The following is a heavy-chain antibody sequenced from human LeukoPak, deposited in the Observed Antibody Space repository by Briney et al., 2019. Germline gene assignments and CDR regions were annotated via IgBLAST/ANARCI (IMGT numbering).Heavy chain of an antibody. V-gene: IGHV4-4*07. CDR1: GGSLWSYY. Sequence: SETLSLTCNVSGGSLWSYYWSWIRQPAGKGLEWIGRIYSGGSTNYIPSLKSRVSMSVDESKNQFSLQLTSITVADTAVYYCAREGRYGDYEGYWGQGTLVTVSS. D-gene: IGHD4-17*01. CDR2: IYSGGST. J-gene: IGHJ4*02. CDR3: AREGRYGDYEGY.